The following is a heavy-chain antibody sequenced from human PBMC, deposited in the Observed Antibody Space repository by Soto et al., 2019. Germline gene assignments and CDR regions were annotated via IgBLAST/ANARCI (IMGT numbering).Heavy chain of an antibody. V-gene: IGHV3-23*01. CDR3: AKDGTTAGIHYYGMDV. D-gene: IGHD2-2*02. CDR1: GFTFSSYA. CDR2: ISGSGGST. J-gene: IGHJ6*02. Sequence: AGSLRLSCAASGFTFSSYAMSWVRHAPGKGLEWVSAISGSGGSTYYADSVKGRFTISRDNSKNTLYLQMSSLRAEDTALYFCAKDGTTAGIHYYGMDVWGQGTTVTVSS.